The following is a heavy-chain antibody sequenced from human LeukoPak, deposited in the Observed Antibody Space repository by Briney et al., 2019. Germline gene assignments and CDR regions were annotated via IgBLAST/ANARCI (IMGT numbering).Heavy chain of an antibody. CDR3: ARESPSTFYFDY. CDR1: GYTFTSYG. CDR2: ISAYNGNT. Sequence: GASVKVSCKASGYTFTSYGISWVRQAPGQGLEWMGWISAYNGNTNYAQKLQGRVTMTTDTSTSTVYMELSSLNSEDTAVYYCARESPSTFYFDYWGQGTLVTVSS. J-gene: IGHJ4*02. D-gene: IGHD1-1*01. V-gene: IGHV1-18*01.